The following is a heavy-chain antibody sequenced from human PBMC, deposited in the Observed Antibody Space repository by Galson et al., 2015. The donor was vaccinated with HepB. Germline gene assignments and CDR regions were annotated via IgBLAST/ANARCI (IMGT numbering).Heavy chain of an antibody. CDR3: ARDRRLFDTYGMDV. V-gene: IGHV3-48*04. D-gene: IGHD3-16*01. Sequence: SLRLSCAASGFTFSSYSMNWVRRAPGKGLEWVSYISSSSSTIYYADSVKGRFTISRDNAKNSLYLQMNSLRAEDTAVYYCARDRRLFDTYGMDVWGQGTTVTVSS. CDR2: ISSSSSTI. CDR1: GFTFSSYS. J-gene: IGHJ6*02.